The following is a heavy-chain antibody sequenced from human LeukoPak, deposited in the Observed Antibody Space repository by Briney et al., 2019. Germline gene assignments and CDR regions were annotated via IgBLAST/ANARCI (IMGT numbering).Heavy chain of an antibody. V-gene: IGHV1-69*06. CDR3: ARDRVAVAGTGGRDAFDI. Sequence: ASVKVSCKASGGTFSSYAISWVRQAPGQGLEWMGGIIPIFGTANYAQKFQGRVTITADKSTSTAYMELSSLRSEDTAVYYCARDRVAVAGTGGRDAFDIWGQGTMVTVSS. D-gene: IGHD6-19*01. CDR1: GGTFSSYA. J-gene: IGHJ3*02. CDR2: IIPIFGTA.